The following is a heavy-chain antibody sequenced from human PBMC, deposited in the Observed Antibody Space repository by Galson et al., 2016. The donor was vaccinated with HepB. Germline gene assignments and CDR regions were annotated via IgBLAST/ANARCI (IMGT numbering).Heavy chain of an antibody. Sequence: SLRLSCAASGFTFSSYAMTWVRQPPGKGLEWVSTIGGSGGRTYYADSVKGRFTISRDNSKSTLYLQMNSLRVEDTAVYYCARGTETSWYGQFDYWGQGTLVTVSS. V-gene: IGHV3-23*01. J-gene: IGHJ4*02. CDR3: ARGTETSWYGQFDY. CDR1: GFTFSSYA. CDR2: IGGSGGRT. D-gene: IGHD2-2*01.